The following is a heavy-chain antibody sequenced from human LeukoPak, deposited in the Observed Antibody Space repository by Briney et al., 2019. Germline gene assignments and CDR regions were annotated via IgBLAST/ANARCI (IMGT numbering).Heavy chain of an antibody. J-gene: IGHJ4*02. D-gene: IGHD2-21*02. CDR1: GSSINTDYF. CDR2: VHHSGRT. Sequence: SETLSLTCAVSGSSINTDYFWGWIRQPPGQGLEWIGSVHHSGRTYYSPSLKSRVTISLDTSKNQFSLNLSSVTAADTAVYYCARDNFYSIFDYWGQGTLVTVSS. V-gene: IGHV4-38-2*02. CDR3: ARDNFYSIFDY.